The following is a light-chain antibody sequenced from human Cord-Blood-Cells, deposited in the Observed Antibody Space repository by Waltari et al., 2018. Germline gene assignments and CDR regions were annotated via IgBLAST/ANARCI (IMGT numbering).Light chain of an antibody. J-gene: IGKJ1*01. CDR3: QQSYSTPWT. CDR1: QHISSY. CDR2: AAS. Sequence: DIQTTQSPFSLSASVGERVTITCRASQHISSYLNWYQQKPGKATKLLIYAASSLQSGVPSRFSGSGSVTDFTLTISSLQPEDFATYYCQQSYSTPWTFGQGTKVEIK. V-gene: IGKV1-39*01.